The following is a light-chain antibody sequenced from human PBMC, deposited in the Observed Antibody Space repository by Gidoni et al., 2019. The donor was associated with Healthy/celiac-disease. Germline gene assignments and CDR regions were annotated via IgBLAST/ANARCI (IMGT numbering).Light chain of an antibody. V-gene: IGKV1-5*03. CDR1: QSISSW. Sequence: DIQMTQSPSTLSASVGDRVTIPCRASQSISSWLAWYQQKPGKAPKLRIYKASSLESGVPSRFSGSGAVTEFTLTSSSLQPYDFATYYCQQYNSYLMYTFGQGTKRESK. CDR3: QQYNSYLMYT. J-gene: IGKJ2*01. CDR2: KAS.